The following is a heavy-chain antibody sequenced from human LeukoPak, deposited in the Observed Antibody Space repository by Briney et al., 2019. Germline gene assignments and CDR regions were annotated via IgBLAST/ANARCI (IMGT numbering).Heavy chain of an antibody. Sequence: GGSLRLSCEASGFTFGSHAMYWVRQAPGKGLEWVAGIFGSGGSPHYADSVKGQFTISRDNSRNTVYLQINSLRADDTAVYYCGKTTVGYSSGQKPAWPVDYWGQGTLVTVSS. V-gene: IGHV3-23*01. J-gene: IGHJ4*02. CDR3: GKTTVGYSSGQKPAWPVDY. CDR1: GFTFGSHA. D-gene: IGHD5-18*01. CDR2: IFGSGGSP.